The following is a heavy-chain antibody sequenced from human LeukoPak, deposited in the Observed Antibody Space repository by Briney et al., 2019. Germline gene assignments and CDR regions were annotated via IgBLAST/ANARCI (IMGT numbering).Heavy chain of an antibody. V-gene: IGHV3-74*01. J-gene: IGHJ4*02. Sequence: GGSLRLSCAASGFTFSRFWMHWFRQAPGKGLVWVARASSDGSSTYADSVKGRFTISRDNAKRTLYLQMISLRAEDTAIYYCARDSDAGFDYWGQGTLVTVSS. CDR1: GFTFSRFW. CDR2: ASSDGSST. CDR3: ARDSDAGFDY.